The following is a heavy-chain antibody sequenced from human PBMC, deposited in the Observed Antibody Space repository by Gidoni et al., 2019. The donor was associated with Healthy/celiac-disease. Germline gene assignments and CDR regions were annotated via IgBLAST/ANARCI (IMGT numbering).Heavy chain of an antibody. CDR2: IYSGGST. CDR1: GFTVSSNY. D-gene: IGHD3-10*01. V-gene: IGHV3-66*01. Sequence: EVQLVESGGGLVQPGGSLRLSCAASGFTVSSNYMSWVRQAPGKGLEWVSVIYSGGSTYYADSVKGRFTISRDNSKNTLYLQMNSLRAEDTAVYYCARDRIGGAGYYYYGMDVWGQGTTVTVSS. J-gene: IGHJ6*02. CDR3: ARDRIGGAGYYYYGMDV.